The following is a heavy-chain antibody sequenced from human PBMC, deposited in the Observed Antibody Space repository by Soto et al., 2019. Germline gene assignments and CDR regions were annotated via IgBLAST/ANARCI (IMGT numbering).Heavy chain of an antibody. Sequence: QVQLQESGPGLVKPSGTLSLTCAVSGGSISSSNWWSWVRQPPGKGLEWIGEIYHSGSTNYNPSLKRRVTISLDKSKNQFSLKLSSGTAADTAIYYCAKHNSGGWFDPWGQGTLVTVSS. D-gene: IGHD6-19*01. CDR3: AKHNSGGWFDP. CDR1: GGSISSSNW. V-gene: IGHV4-4*02. CDR2: IYHSGST. J-gene: IGHJ5*02.